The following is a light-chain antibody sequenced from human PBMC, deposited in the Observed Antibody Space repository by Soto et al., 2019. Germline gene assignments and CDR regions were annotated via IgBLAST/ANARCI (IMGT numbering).Light chain of an antibody. Sequence: QSALTQPASVSGSPGQSITISCTGSSSDVGRYTFVSWYQQHPGKAPKLMIYEVSNRPSGVSNRFSGSKSANTASLTISGLQAEDGAEYYCSSYATSNTVLFGGGTKLTVL. CDR2: EVS. J-gene: IGLJ3*02. CDR1: SSDVGRYTF. CDR3: SSYATSNTVL. V-gene: IGLV2-14*01.